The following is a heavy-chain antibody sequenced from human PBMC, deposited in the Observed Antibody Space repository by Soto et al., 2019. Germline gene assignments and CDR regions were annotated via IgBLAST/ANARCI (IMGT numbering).Heavy chain of an antibody. Sequence: ASVKVSCKASGYTSTSYGISWVRQAPGQGLEWMGWISAYNGNTNYAQKLQGRVTMTTDTSTSTAYMELRSLRSDDTAVYYCARRARYYYDSSGYYYGAFDIWGQGTMVTVSS. J-gene: IGHJ3*02. D-gene: IGHD3-22*01. CDR1: GYTSTSYG. V-gene: IGHV1-18*01. CDR2: ISAYNGNT. CDR3: ARRARYYYDSSGYYYGAFDI.